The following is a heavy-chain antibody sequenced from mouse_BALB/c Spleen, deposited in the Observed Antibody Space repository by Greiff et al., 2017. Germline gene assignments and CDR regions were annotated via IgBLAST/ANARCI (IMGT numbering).Heavy chain of an antibody. J-gene: IGHJ3*01. CDR1: GFNIKDTY. Sequence: VHVKQSGAELVKPGASVKLSCTASGFNIKDTYMHWVKQRPEQGLEWIGRIDPANGNTKYDPKFQGKATITADTSSNTAYLQLSSLTSEDTAVYYCATTGKTWFAYWGQGTLVTVSA. V-gene: IGHV14-3*02. D-gene: IGHD4-1*02. CDR2: IDPANGNT. CDR3: ATTGKTWFAY.